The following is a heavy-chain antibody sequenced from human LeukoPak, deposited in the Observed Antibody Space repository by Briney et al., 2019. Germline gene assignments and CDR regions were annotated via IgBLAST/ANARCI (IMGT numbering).Heavy chain of an antibody. CDR3: ARGFLIYSYGFDY. Sequence: PGGSLRLSCAASGFTFSSYGMHWVRQAPGKGLEWVAVISYDGSNKYYADSVKGRFTISRDNSKNTLYLQMNSLRAEDTAVYYCARGFLIYSYGFDYWGQGTLVTVSS. V-gene: IGHV3-30*03. CDR1: GFTFSSYG. D-gene: IGHD5-18*01. CDR2: ISYDGSNK. J-gene: IGHJ4*02.